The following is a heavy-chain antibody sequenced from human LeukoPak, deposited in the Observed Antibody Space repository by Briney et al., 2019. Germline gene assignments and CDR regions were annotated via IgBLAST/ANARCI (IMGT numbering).Heavy chain of an antibody. D-gene: IGHD3-9*01. V-gene: IGHV3-30-3*01. CDR2: ISYDGSNK. J-gene: IGHJ4*02. Sequence: GRSLRLSCAASGFTFSSYAMHWVRQAPGKGLEWVAVISYDGSNKYYADSVKGRFTISRDNSKNTLYLQMNSLRAEDTAVYYCARGWLFGGDYWGQGTLVTVSS. CDR1: GFTFSSYA. CDR3: ARGWLFGGDY.